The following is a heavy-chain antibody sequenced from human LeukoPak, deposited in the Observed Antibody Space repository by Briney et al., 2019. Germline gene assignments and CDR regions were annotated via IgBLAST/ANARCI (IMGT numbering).Heavy chain of an antibody. CDR2: IYYSGST. J-gene: IGHJ6*03. Sequence: SETLSLTCTVSGGSISSYYWSWIRPPPGKGLEWFGCIYYSGSTNYNPSLKSRVTISVDTSKNQFSLKLSSVTAADTAVYYCARTGHNWNYVDYYYYMDVWGKGTTVTVSS. V-gene: IGHV4-59*01. CDR3: ARTGHNWNYVDYYYYMDV. D-gene: IGHD1-7*01. CDR1: GGSISSYY.